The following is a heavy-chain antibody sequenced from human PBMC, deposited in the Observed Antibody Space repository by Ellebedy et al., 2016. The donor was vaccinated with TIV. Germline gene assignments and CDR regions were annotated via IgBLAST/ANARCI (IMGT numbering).Heavy chain of an antibody. D-gene: IGHD2-15*01. Sequence: GESLKISCKGSGYRFTNYWIGWVRQMPGKGLEWMGIIYPGDSDTRYNPSFQGQVTISADKSISTAYLHWSSLKASDTAMYYCANTRFCSGGSCYFDFWGQGTLVTVSS. CDR2: IYPGDSDT. V-gene: IGHV5-51*01. CDR3: ANTRFCSGGSCYFDF. J-gene: IGHJ4*02. CDR1: GYRFTNYW.